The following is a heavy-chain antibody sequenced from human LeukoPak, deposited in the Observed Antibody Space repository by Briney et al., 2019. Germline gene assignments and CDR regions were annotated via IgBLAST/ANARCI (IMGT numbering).Heavy chain of an antibody. Sequence: SQTLSLTCTVSGGSISSGDYYWSWIRQPPGKGLEWIGYIYYSGSTYYNPSLKSRATISVDTSKNQFSLKLSSVTAADTAVYYCAREGSVGSLYNVLEYWGQGTLVTVSS. CDR3: AREGSVGSLYNVLEY. CDR1: GGSISSGDYY. J-gene: IGHJ4*02. D-gene: IGHD3-10*01. V-gene: IGHV4-30-4*01. CDR2: IYYSGST.